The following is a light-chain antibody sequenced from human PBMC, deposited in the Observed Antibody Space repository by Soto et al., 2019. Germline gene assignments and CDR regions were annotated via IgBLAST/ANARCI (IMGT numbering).Light chain of an antibody. CDR3: QQRSYWPRNT. CDR2: DIS. V-gene: IGKV3-11*01. Sequence: EIVLTQSPATLSLSPGERATLSCRASQSVSRHLAWYQQKPGQAPRLLIYDISNRDTGIPARFSDSGSGTDFTLTISSLEPEDSAVYYCQQRSYWPRNTFGQGTKLEI. CDR1: QSVSRH. J-gene: IGKJ2*01.